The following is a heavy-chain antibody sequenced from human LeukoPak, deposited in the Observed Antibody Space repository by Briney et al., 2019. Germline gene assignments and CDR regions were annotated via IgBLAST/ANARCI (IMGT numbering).Heavy chain of an antibody. CDR2: FYCNDDK. Sequence: SGPTLIHPTPALTLTFTYSGISLSTHGVGMGRNRQPPVKALQWLALFYCNDDKRYSTSLKSRLTITKDISKNQVVLTMTNMDPVDTVTYYCPHRLYSSGPKWAFDIWGEGTMVTVSS. V-gene: IGHV2-5*01. CDR3: PHRLYSSGPKWAFDI. D-gene: IGHD3-22*01. CDR1: GISLSTHGVG. J-gene: IGHJ3*02.